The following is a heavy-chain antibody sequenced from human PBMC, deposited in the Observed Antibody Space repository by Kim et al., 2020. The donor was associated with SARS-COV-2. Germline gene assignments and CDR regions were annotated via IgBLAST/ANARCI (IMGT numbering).Heavy chain of an antibody. D-gene: IGHD3-9*01. Sequence: ADSGRGRFTISRDHSKNTLYLQMNSVRAETMAVYYRAREGYFDWLSSLDYWGQGTLVTVSS. V-gene: IGHV3-33*01. CDR3: AREGYFDWLSSLDY. J-gene: IGHJ4*02.